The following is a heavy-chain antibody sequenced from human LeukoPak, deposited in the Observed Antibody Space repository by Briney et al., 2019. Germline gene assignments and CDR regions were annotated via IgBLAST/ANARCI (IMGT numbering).Heavy chain of an antibody. CDR2: INAGNGNT. CDR1: GYTFTSYA. D-gene: IGHD3-3*01. J-gene: IGHJ4*02. V-gene: IGHV1-3*01. Sequence: ASVKVSCKASGYTFTSYAMHWVRQAPGQRLEWVGWINAGNGNTKYSQRFQGRVTITRDTSASTAYMELSSLRSEDTAVYYCAREYYDFWSGYYSVRFDYWGQGTLVTVSS. CDR3: AREYYDFWSGYYSVRFDY.